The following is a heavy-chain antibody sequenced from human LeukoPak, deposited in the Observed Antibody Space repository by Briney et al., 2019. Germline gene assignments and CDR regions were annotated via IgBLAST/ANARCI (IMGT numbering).Heavy chain of an antibody. CDR2: ISIYNGNT. D-gene: IGHD2-2*01. CDR3: ARDQCSSTSCWIFDY. Sequence: ASVKVSCKASGYTFTNYGISWVRQAPGQGLEWMGWISIYNGNTDYAQKLRGGVTMTTDTSTSTAYMELRSLRSDDTAVYYCARDQCSSTSCWIFDYWGQGTLITVSS. CDR1: GYTFTNYG. V-gene: IGHV1-18*01. J-gene: IGHJ4*02.